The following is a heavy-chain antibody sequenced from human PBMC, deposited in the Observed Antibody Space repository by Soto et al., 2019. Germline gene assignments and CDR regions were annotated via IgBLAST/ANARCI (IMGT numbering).Heavy chain of an antibody. J-gene: IGHJ6*02. Sequence: GGSLRLSCAASGFTFSSYAMSWVRQAPGKGLEWVSAISGSGGSTYYADSVKGGFTISRDNSKNTLYLQMNSLRAEDTAVYYCANMAVTLYYYYYYGMDVWGQGTTVTVSS. CDR3: ANMAVTLYYYYYYGMDV. V-gene: IGHV3-23*01. CDR2: ISGSGGST. D-gene: IGHD2-21*02. CDR1: GFTFSSYA.